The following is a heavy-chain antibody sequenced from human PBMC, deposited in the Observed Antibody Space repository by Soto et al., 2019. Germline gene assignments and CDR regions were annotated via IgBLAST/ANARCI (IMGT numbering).Heavy chain of an antibody. CDR2: ISAYNGNT. CDR1: GYTFTSYG. J-gene: IGHJ6*03. CDR3: ARVGSINWGSTLNYYYYYMDV. V-gene: IGHV1-18*01. Sequence: ASVKVSCKASGYTFTSYGISWVRQAPGQGLEWMGWISAYNGNTNYAQKLQGRVTMTTDTSTSTAYMELRSLRSDDTAVYYCARVGSINWGSTLNYYYYYMDVWGKGTTVTVSS. D-gene: IGHD7-27*01.